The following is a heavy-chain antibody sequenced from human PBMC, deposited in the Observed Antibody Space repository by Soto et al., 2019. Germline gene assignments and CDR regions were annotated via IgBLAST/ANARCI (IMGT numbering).Heavy chain of an antibody. D-gene: IGHD1-26*01. Sequence: PSETLSLTCTVSGVSVSSQNHFWSWIRQPPGKGLEWIGYVDYSGSTNYNPSLKSRLTISVDTSKNQFSLRLSSVTAADTAVYYCARGSLGASWAFGIWGQGTMVTV. CDR2: VDYSGST. V-gene: IGHV4-61*01. CDR1: GVSVSSQNHF. CDR3: ARGSLGASWAFGI. J-gene: IGHJ3*02.